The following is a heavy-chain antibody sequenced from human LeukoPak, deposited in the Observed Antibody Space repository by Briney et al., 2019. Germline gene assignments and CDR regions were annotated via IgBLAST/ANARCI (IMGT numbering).Heavy chain of an antibody. D-gene: IGHD6-13*01. CDR3: ASSGAAAGQRDY. CDR2: INPSGGST. Sequence: ASVKVSCKASGYTFTSYYMHWVRQAPGQGLEWMGIINPSGGSTSYAQKFQGRVTMTRDTSTSTVYMELSSLGSEDTAVYYCASSGAAAGQRDYWGQGTLVTVSS. CDR1: GYTFTSYY. J-gene: IGHJ4*02. V-gene: IGHV1-46*01.